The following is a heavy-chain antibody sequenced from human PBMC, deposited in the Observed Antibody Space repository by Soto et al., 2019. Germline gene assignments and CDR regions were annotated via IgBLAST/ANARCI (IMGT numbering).Heavy chain of an antibody. J-gene: IGHJ4*02. CDR1: GYAFSSNY. CDR2: INPSNGVT. Sequence: GASVKFSCKASGYAFSSNYIHWVRQASGQGLECMVVINPSNGVTTYXXNFQDRVXXTRDTSTSTVXLELRXLSSDDTAVYYCARRGFDYWCQGTPVTVSS. V-gene: IGHV1-46*01. CDR3: ARRGFDY.